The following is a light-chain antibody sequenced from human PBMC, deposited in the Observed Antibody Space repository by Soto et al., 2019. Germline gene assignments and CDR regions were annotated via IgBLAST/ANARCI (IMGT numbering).Light chain of an antibody. CDR2: KAS. CDR1: QSISSW. CDR3: QQYHSYSRT. J-gene: IGKJ1*01. V-gene: IGKV1-5*03. Sequence: DIQMTQSPSTLSASVGDRVTITCRASQSISSWLAWYQQKPGKAPKLLIYKASSLESGVPSRFSASGSGTEFTLTISSLQPDDFATYFCQQYHSYSRTFGQGTKV.